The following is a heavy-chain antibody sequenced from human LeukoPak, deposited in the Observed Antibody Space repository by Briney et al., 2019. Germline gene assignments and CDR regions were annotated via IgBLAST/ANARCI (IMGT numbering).Heavy chain of an antibody. Sequence: GGSLRLSCAASGFTFSSYWMHWVRQAPGKGLVWVSRINSDGSSITYADSVKGRFTISRDNAKNALYLQMNSLRVEDTAVYYCAREGRVSGYNFDCWGQGTLVTVSS. D-gene: IGHD5-24*01. V-gene: IGHV3-74*03. CDR2: INSDGSSI. J-gene: IGHJ4*02. CDR1: GFTFSSYW. CDR3: AREGRVSGYNFDC.